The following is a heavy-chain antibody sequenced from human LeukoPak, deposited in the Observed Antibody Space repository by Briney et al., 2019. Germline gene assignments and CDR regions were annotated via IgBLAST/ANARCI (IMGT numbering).Heavy chain of an antibody. Sequence: GGSLRLSCAASGFTFDDYAMHWVRQAPGKGLEWVSGISWNSGSIGYADSVKGRFTISRDNAKNSLYLQMNSLRAEDTALYYCAKERAGSHSDYWGQGTLVTVSS. CDR3: AKERAGSHSDY. V-gene: IGHV3-9*01. J-gene: IGHJ4*02. D-gene: IGHD6-13*01. CDR2: ISWNSGSI. CDR1: GFTFDDYA.